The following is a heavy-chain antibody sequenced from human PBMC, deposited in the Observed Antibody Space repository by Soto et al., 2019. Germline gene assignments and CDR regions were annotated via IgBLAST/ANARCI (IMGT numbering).Heavy chain of an antibody. CDR2: IYSGGYT. V-gene: IGHV3-53*01. CDR1: GFTVSNNY. CDR3: GPHPGGGGY. D-gene: IGHD3-10*01. Sequence: EVQLVESGGGLIQPGGSLRLSCAVSGFTVSNNYMSWVRQAPGKGLEGVSVIYSGGYTAYGDSVKGRFTISRDNSKNTLSLQMKRLRPPGRGVYSGGPHPGGGGYWGQGTLVTVSS. J-gene: IGHJ4*02.